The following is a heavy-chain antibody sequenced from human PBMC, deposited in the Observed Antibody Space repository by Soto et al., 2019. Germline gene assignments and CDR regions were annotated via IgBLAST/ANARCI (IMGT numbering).Heavy chain of an antibody. J-gene: IGHJ4*02. V-gene: IGHV1-2*02. Sequence: ASVKVSCKASGYTFTGYYMHWVRQAPGQGLEWMGWINPNSGGTNYAQKFQGRVTMTRDTSISTAYMELNRLRSDDTAVYYCAREGYCSSTSCYIDNYWGQGTLVTVSS. CDR3: AREGYCSSTSCYIDNY. CDR1: GYTFTGYY. CDR2: INPNSGGT. D-gene: IGHD2-2*02.